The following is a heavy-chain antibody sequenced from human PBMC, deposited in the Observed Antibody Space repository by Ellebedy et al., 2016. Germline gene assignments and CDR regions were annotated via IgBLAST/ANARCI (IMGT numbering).Heavy chain of an antibody. V-gene: IGHV3-53*05. CDR1: GFTVSSNY. CDR2: IYSGGST. CDR3: ARRGYDSSGHDY. D-gene: IGHD3-22*01. Sequence: GGSLRLXCAASGFTVSSNYMSWVRQAPGKGLEWVSVIYSGGSTYYADSVKGRFTISRDNSKNTLYLQMNSLRAEDTAVYYCARRGYDSSGHDYWGQGTLVTVSS. J-gene: IGHJ4*02.